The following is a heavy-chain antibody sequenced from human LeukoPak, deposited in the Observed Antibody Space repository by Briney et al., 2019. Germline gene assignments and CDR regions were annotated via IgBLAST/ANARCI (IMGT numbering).Heavy chain of an antibody. CDR1: AFTFSDNY. Sequence: PGGSLRLSCAASAFTFSDNYMSWIRQAPGKGLEWISYISSSANNIYYADSVKGRFTISRDNAESSLFLQMNSLRADDTAVYYCARAPCSSTSCVEDAFDIWGQGTLVTVSS. CDR3: ARAPCSSTSCVEDAFDI. CDR2: ISSSANNI. V-gene: IGHV3-11*01. D-gene: IGHD2-2*01. J-gene: IGHJ3*02.